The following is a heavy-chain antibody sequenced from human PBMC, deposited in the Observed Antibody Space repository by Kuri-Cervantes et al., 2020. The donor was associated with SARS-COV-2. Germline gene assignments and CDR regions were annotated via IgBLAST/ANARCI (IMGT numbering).Heavy chain of an antibody. CDR2: IYHSGST. CDR1: GYSISSGYY. D-gene: IGHD1-26*01. CDR3: ARESTESYYYYYYMDV. J-gene: IGHJ6*03. V-gene: IGHV4-38-2*02. Sequence: ESLKISCAVSGYSISSGYYWGWIRQPPGKGLEWIGSIYHSGSTYYNPSLKSRVTISVDTSKNQFSLKLSSVTAADTAVYYCARESTESYYYYYYMDVWGKGTTVTVSS.